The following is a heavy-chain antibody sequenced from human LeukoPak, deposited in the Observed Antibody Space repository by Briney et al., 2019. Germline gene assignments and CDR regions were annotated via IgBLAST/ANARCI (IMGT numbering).Heavy chain of an antibody. CDR2: ISYDGTNK. J-gene: IGHJ4*02. CDR1: GFSFSSSE. Sequence: GGSLRLSCAASGFSFSSSEMSWVRQAPGKGLEWMAVISYDGTNKYYADSVKGRFTISRDNSKNTLYLQMYSLRPEDTAMYYCARDLNGSPFDSWGQGTLVTVSS. V-gene: IGHV3-30*03. D-gene: IGHD1-26*01. CDR3: ARDLNGSPFDS.